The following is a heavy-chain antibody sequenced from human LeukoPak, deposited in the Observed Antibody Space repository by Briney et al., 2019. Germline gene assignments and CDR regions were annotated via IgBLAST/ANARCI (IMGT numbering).Heavy chain of an antibody. V-gene: IGHV1-69*13. CDR1: GGTFSSYA. Sequence: GASVKVSCKASGGTFSSYAICWVRQAPGQGLEWMGGIIPIFGTANYAQKFQGRVTITADESTSTAYMELSSLRSEDTAVYYCARCPGGYPYYYYYYMDVWGKGTTVTVSS. CDR2: IIPIFGTA. J-gene: IGHJ6*03. D-gene: IGHD5-18*01. CDR3: ARCPGGYPYYYYYYMDV.